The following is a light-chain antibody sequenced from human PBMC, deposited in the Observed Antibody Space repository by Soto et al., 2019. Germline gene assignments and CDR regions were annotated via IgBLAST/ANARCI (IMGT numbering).Light chain of an antibody. J-gene: IGKJ1*01. CDR2: GAS. CDR3: QQYCRSPPT. CDR1: QSVSSSY. V-gene: IGKV3-20*01. Sequence: EIVLTQSPGTLSLSPGERATLSCRARQSVSSSYLAWYQQKPGQAPRLLIYGASSKATGIPDRFSGSGSGTDFTLTISRLEPEDIAVYYCQQYCRSPPTLGRGTNVEIK.